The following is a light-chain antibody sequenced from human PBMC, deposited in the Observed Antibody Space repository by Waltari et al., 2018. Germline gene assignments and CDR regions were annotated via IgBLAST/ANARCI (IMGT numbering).Light chain of an antibody. CDR3: QQHNSHPLT. CDR1: QTISSY. J-gene: IGKJ4*01. Sequence: DIQMTQSPSSLSASVGDTVTITCRASQTISSYLAWYQQKPGKVPKLLIYSASSLESGVPSRFSGSGSGTEFSLIISSLQPEDFATYYCQQHNSHPLTFGGGTKVEIK. CDR2: SAS. V-gene: IGKV1-17*03.